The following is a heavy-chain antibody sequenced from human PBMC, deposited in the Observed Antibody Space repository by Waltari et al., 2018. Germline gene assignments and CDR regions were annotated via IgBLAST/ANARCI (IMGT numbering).Heavy chain of an antibody. CDR3: ARSPGSGNYYYYMDV. D-gene: IGHD1-26*01. Sequence: QLHLVQSGAEVKKPGSSVKVSCKPSGGTLSTQVISWVRQAPGRGLEWLGGIIPIEGRVSYAQKFQGRVTIIADESTGTAYMDLSSLRSEDTAVYYCARSPGSGNYYYYMDVWGKGTTVIVSS. J-gene: IGHJ6*03. CDR1: GGTLSTQV. V-gene: IGHV1-69*12. CDR2: IIPIEGRV.